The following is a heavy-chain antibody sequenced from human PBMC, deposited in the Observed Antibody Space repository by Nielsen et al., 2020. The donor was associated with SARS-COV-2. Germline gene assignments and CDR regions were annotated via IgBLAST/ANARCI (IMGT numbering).Heavy chain of an antibody. CDR2: ISSSGSTI. V-gene: IGHV3-48*01. J-gene: IGHJ6*02. Sequence: VRQMPGKGLEWVSYISSSGSTIYYADSVKGRFTISRDNAKNSLYLQMNSLRAEDTAVYYCARDSSGWYALTTYYYYGMDVWGQGTTVTVSS. CDR3: ARDSSGWYALTTYYYYGMDV. D-gene: IGHD6-19*01.